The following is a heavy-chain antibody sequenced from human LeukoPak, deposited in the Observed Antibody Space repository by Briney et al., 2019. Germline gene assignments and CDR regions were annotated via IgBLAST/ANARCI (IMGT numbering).Heavy chain of an antibody. J-gene: IGHJ4*02. Sequence: GGSLRLSCAASGFTFSTYNMNWVRQAPGKGLEWVSTITTSDGNTYYADSVKGRFTVSRDNSKNTLFLQMNSLRAEDTAVYYCAKDGGLWVSAHWGDSWGRGTLVTVSS. V-gene: IGHV3-23*01. CDR3: AKDGGLWVSAHWGDS. CDR1: GFTFSTYN. D-gene: IGHD7-27*01. CDR2: ITTSDGNT.